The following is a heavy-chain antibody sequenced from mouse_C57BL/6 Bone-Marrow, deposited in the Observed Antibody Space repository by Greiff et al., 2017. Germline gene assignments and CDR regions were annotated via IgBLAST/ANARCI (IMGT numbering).Heavy chain of an antibody. CDR1: GYSFTGYF. J-gene: IGHJ2*01. D-gene: IGHD2-1*01. V-gene: IGHV1-20*01. CDR3: ARDYGNDY. Sequence: VQLQQSGPELVKPGDSVKISCKASGYSFTGYFMNWVMQSHGKSLEWIGRINPYNGDTFYNQKFKGKATLTVDKSSSTAHLGLRSLTSEDSAVYYCARDYGNDYWGQGTTLTVSS. CDR2: INPYNGDT.